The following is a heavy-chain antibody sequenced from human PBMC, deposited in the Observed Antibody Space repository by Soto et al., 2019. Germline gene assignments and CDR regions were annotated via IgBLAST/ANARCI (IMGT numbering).Heavy chain of an antibody. V-gene: IGHV1-18*01. CDR3: ARTLYRRSWWLFDS. D-gene: IGHD2-15*01. J-gene: IGHJ4*02. CDR1: GYTFTSYG. Sequence: GASVKVSCKASGYTFTSYGISWVRQAPGQGLEWMGWISAYNGNTNYAQKLQGRVTMTTDTSTSTAYMELRSLSSDDTAVYYCARTLYRRSWWLFDSWGQGTLVTVSS. CDR2: ISAYNGNT.